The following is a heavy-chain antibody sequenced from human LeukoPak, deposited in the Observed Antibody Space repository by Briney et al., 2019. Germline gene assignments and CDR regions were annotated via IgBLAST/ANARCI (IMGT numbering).Heavy chain of an antibody. CDR1: GFTFTSYD. V-gene: IGHV1-8*01. Sequence: ASVTVSCKASGFTFTSYDINWVRQASGQGLEWMGWMDPNNGNTGYAQKFQGRVTMTRDTSISTAYMELRGLRSEDTAVYYCVRDGEGVAISVNYWFDPWGQGTLVTVSS. D-gene: IGHD3-10*01. J-gene: IGHJ5*02. CDR3: VRDGEGVAISVNYWFDP. CDR2: MDPNNGNT.